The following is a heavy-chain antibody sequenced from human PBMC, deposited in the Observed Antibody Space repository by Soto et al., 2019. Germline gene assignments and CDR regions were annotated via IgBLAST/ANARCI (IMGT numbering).Heavy chain of an antibody. CDR2: TSYDGNNK. D-gene: IGHD3-16*01. CDR3: ARWGTTGGFDL. J-gene: IGHJ4*02. V-gene: IGHV3-30*19. Sequence: QVQLVESGGGVVQPGTSLRLSCAASGFRFKSFVMHWVRQAPGKGLEWVAFTSYDGNNKDYGDSVKGRFTVSRDNSKNTLHLQMDFLRQEDTALYCCARWGTTGGFDLWGQGTLVSVSS. CDR1: GFRFKSFV.